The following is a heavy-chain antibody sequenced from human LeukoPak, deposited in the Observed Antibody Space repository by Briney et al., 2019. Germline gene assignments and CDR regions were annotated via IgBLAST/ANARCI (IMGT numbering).Heavy chain of an antibody. CDR1: GGTVSRYP. V-gene: IGHV1-69*13. J-gene: IGHJ4*02. CDR2: IIPIFGTA. D-gene: IGHD3-10*01. CDR3: ASVGSGSYPFDY. Sequence: ASVKVSCRASGGTVSRYPISWVRQAPGQGLEWMGGIIPIFGTANYAQKFQGRVTITADESTSTAYMGRSSLRSEDTAVYYCASVGSGSYPFDYWGQGTLVTVSS.